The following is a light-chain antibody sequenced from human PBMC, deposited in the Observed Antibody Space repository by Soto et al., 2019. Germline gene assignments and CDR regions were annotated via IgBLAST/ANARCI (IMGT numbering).Light chain of an antibody. V-gene: IGLV1-40*01. J-gene: IGLJ2*01. CDR1: GSNIGAGYD. Sequence: QAVVTQPPSVSGAPGQRVTISCTGSGSNIGAGYDVHWYQQLPGTAPKLLIYGNSNRPSGVPDRFSGSKSGTSASLAITGLQAEDEADYYCQSYDSSLSGPYVVFGGGTKLTVL. CDR3: QSYDSSLSGPYVV. CDR2: GNS.